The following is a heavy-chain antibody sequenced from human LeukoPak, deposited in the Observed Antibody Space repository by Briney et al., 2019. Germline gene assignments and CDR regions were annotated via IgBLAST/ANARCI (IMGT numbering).Heavy chain of an antibody. Sequence: SETLSLTCTVSGGSISSGVYYWSWIRQPPGKGLEWIGYIYYSGSAYYSPSLKSRLIMSVDTSKNQFSLKLSSVTAADTAVYYCAAWDILTGYSFDYWGQGTLVAVSS. V-gene: IGHV4-30-4*01. J-gene: IGHJ4*02. CDR3: AAWDILTGYSFDY. D-gene: IGHD3-9*01. CDR2: IYYSGSA. CDR1: GGSISSGVYY.